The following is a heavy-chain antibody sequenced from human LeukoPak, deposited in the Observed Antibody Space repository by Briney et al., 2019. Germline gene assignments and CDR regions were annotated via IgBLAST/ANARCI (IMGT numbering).Heavy chain of an antibody. CDR2: ISDNGGDR. J-gene: IGHJ4*02. V-gene: IGHV3-23*01. CDR3: AKDSGSGWSSFDY. D-gene: IGHD6-19*01. Sequence: PGGSLRLSCAASGFTFNKYAMSWVRQAPGKGLEWVSAISDNGGDRKYADSVKGRFTISRDNSKNTLYLQMNSLRAEDTAVYYCAKDSGSGWSSFDYWGQGTLVTVSS. CDR1: GFTFNKYA.